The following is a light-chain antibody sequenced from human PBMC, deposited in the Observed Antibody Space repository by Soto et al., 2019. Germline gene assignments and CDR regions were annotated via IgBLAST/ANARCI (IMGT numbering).Light chain of an antibody. V-gene: IGKV1-8*01. CDR2: AAS. CDR3: QQYYSYPHT. Sequence: AIRMTQSPSSFSASTGDRVTITCRASQGISSYLAWYQQKPGKAPKLLIYAASTLQSGVPSRFSGSGSGTDFTLTISCLQSEDFATYHCQQYYSYPHTFGGGTKVEIK. J-gene: IGKJ4*01. CDR1: QGISSY.